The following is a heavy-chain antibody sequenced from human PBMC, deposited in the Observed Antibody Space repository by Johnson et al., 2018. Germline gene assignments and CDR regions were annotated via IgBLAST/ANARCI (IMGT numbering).Heavy chain of an antibody. J-gene: IGHJ3*02. Sequence: VQLVQSGGGLVLPGGSLRLSCAASGLTFSDYAMSWVRQAPGKGLEWVSTISDSGGGTYYADSVKGRFTISRDNSKNTLYPQMNSLRAAETAVYYCAKRMSPTTLRWEAFDIWGQGTMVTVSS. CDR3: AKRMSPTTLRWEAFDI. D-gene: IGHD2-2*01. CDR2: ISDSGGGT. V-gene: IGHV3-23*04. CDR1: GLTFSDYA.